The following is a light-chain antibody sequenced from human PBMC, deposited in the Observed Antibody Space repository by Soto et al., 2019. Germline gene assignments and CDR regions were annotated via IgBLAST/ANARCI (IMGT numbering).Light chain of an antibody. Sequence: QSVLTQPPSVSGAPGQRVTISCSGSSSNIGAGYDVNWYRQLPGTAPKLLIYGNSDRPSGVPDRFSGSKSGTSASLAITGLQAEDEADYFCQSYDRSLDARYVFGTGTKVTVL. V-gene: IGLV1-40*01. CDR2: GNS. CDR3: QSYDRSLDARYV. CDR1: SSNIGAGYD. J-gene: IGLJ1*01.